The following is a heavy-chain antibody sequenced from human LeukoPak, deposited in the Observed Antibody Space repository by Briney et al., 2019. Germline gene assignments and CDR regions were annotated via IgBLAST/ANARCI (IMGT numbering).Heavy chain of an antibody. V-gene: IGHV1-2*02. CDR2: ISPNSGGT. CDR1: GYTFTAYY. J-gene: IGHJ4*02. D-gene: IGHD2-2*01. CDR3: AIDCSSTSCSGDY. Sequence: ASVKVSCKASGYTFTAYYIHWVRQAPGQGLEWMGWISPNSGGTNYAQKFQGRVTMTRDTSISSAYVELNRLRSDDSTVYYCAIDCSSTSCSGDYWGQGTLVTVSS.